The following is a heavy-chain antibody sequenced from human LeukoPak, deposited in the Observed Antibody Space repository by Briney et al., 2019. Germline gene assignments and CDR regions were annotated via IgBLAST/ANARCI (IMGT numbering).Heavy chain of an antibody. Sequence: GGSLRLSCTASGFTFSGYWMHWVRQAPGTGLVWVSRINGDGGDTGYADSVKGRFTTFRDNAKSTLYLQMNSLRAGDTAVYYCARGKYGDFDSWGQGTLVTVSS. D-gene: IGHD4-17*01. CDR1: GFTFSGYW. CDR3: ARGKYGDFDS. CDR2: INGDGGDT. J-gene: IGHJ4*02. V-gene: IGHV3-74*01.